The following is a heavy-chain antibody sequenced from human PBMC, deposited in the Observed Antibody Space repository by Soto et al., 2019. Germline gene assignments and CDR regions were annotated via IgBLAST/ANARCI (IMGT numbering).Heavy chain of an antibody. V-gene: IGHV1-8*01. CDR2: MNPNSGNT. D-gene: IGHD5-12*01. J-gene: IGHJ4*02. CDR3: ARARRVRGYSGYGLTYYCDY. Sequence: ASVKVSCKASGYTFTSYDINWVRQATGQGLEWMGWMNPNSGNTGYAQKFQGRVTMTRNTSISTAYMELSSLRSEDTGVYYCARARRVRGYSGYGLTYYCDYWGQGTLVTVFS. CDR1: GYTFTSYD.